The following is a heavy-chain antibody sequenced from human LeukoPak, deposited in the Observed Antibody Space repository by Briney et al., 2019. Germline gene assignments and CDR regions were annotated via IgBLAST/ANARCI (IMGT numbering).Heavy chain of an antibody. Sequence: GGSLRLSCAASGFTFDDYGMSWVRQAPGKGLEWVSGINWNGGRTGCADSVKGRFTISRDNAKNSLYLQMNNLRAEDTALYYCARVNSDYYDSSGYYYWGQGTLVTVSS. D-gene: IGHD3-22*01. CDR1: GFTFDDYG. CDR3: ARVNSDYYDSSGYYY. J-gene: IGHJ4*02. CDR2: INWNGGRT. V-gene: IGHV3-20*04.